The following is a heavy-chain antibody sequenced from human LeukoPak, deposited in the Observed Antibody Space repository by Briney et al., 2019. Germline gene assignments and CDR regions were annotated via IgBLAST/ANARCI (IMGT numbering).Heavy chain of an antibody. V-gene: IGHV3-23*01. CDR3: AKDRAYYYDSSGYYLDY. CDR2: ISGSGGST. CDR1: GSTFNSYA. J-gene: IGHJ4*02. Sequence: GGSLRLSCAASGSTFNSYAMSWVRQAPGKGLEWVSAISGSGGSTYYADSVKGRFTISRDQSKNTLYLQMNILRAEDTAVYYCAKDRAYYYDSSGYYLDYWGQGTLVTVSS. D-gene: IGHD3-22*01.